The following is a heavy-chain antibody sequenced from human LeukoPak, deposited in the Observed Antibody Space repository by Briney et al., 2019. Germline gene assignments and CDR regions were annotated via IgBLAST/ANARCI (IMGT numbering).Heavy chain of an antibody. CDR1: GFTFSSYN. Sequence: GGSLRLSCAASGFTFSSYNINWVRQAPGKGLEWVSSISSSSSYIYYADSVKGRFTISRDNATNSLYLQMNSLRAEDTAVYYCARAWGSSGWSYYFDYWGQGTLVTVSS. CDR2: ISSSSSYI. J-gene: IGHJ4*02. V-gene: IGHV3-21*01. CDR3: ARAWGSSGWSYYFDY. D-gene: IGHD6-19*01.